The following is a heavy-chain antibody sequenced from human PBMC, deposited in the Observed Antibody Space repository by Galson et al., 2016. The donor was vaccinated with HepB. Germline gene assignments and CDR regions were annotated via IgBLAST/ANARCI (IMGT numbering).Heavy chain of an antibody. CDR1: GFIFSEYA. Sequence: SLRLSCAASGFIFSEYAMSWVRQAPGKGLEWVSAISKSGDYAYYADSVKGRFTISRDNSKNTLSLQMNSLRAEDTALYYCAKDLGDRLVTAYYYMDARGKGTTVTVSS. CDR2: ISKSGDYA. D-gene: IGHD4-11*01. V-gene: IGHV3-23*01. CDR3: AKDLGDRLVTAYYYMDA. J-gene: IGHJ6*03.